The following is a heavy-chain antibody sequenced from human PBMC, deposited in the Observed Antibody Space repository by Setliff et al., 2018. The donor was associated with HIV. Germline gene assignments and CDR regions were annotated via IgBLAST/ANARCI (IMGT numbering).Heavy chain of an antibody. CDR3: ARATGPRFHFDY. V-gene: IGHV4-34*01. Sequence: PSETLSLTCAVYGGSFSGYYWNWIRQPPGEGLEWIGEINPGGSTNYNPSLKSRVTISVDTSKNQFSLRVSSVTAADTALYYCARATGPRFHFDYWGQGTLVTVSS. J-gene: IGHJ4*02. CDR1: GGSFSGYY. CDR2: INPGGST. D-gene: IGHD3-16*01.